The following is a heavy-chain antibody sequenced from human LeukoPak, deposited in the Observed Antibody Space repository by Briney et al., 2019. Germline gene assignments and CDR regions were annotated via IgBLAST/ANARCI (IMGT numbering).Heavy chain of an antibody. J-gene: IGHJ4*02. Sequence: GGSLRLSCAASGFTFSSYAMHWVRQAPGKGLEYVSAISSNGGSTYYANSVKGRFTISRDDSKNTLYLQMGSLRAEDMAVYYCARAHGSGATDITPPHYWGQGTLVTVSS. D-gene: IGHD6-19*01. CDR3: ARAHGSGATDITPPHY. V-gene: IGHV3-64*01. CDR1: GFTFSSYA. CDR2: ISSNGGST.